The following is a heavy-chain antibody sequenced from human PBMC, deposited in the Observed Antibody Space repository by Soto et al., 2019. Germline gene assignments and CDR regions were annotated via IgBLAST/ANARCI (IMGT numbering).Heavy chain of an antibody. J-gene: IGHJ4*02. CDR2: MYYSGNT. V-gene: IGHV4-59*01. CDR1: GGSMSPNY. D-gene: IGHD6-19*01. Sequence: QVQLQESGPGLAKPSETLSLTCTVSGGSMSPNYWSWIRQPPGRGLEWIGYMYYSGNTNFNPSLKSRVTMSVDTSKNQFSLRLSGVTAADTAVYYCARGGWYLDHWGQGILVTVSS. CDR3: ARGGWYLDH.